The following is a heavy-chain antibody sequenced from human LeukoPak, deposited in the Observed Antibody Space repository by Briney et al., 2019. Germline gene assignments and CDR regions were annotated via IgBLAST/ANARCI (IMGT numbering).Heavy chain of an antibody. CDR2: ISSSSSYI. V-gene: IGHV3-21*01. D-gene: IGHD4-17*01. CDR3: AREPSTVTRWFDP. J-gene: IGHJ5*02. CDR1: GFTFSSYS. Sequence: PGGSLRLSCAASGFTFSSYSMNWVRQAPGKGQEWVSSISSSSSYIYYADSVKGQFTISRDNAKNSLYLQMNSLRAEDTAVYYCAREPSTVTRWFDPWGQGTLVTVSS.